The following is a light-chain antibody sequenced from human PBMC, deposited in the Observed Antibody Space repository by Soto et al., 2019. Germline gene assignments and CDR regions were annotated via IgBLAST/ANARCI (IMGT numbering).Light chain of an antibody. J-gene: IGKJ3*01. Sequence: EIVLTQSPGTLSLSPGERATLSCRASQSVSNNYLAWYQQKPGQAPRLLIYGASIRATGVPDRFSGSGSETDFTLTISRLEPEGFAVYYCQHYGTSRVTFGSGTKVDIK. V-gene: IGKV3-20*01. CDR1: QSVSNNY. CDR2: GAS. CDR3: QHYGTSRVT.